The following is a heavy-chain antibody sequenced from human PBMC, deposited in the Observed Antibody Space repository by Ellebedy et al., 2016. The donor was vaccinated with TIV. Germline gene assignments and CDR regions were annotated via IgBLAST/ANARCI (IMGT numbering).Heavy chain of an antibody. CDR2: ISGSGGST. D-gene: IGHD3-9*01. Sequence: GESLKISXAASGFTFSSYAMSWVRQAPGKGLEWVSAISGSGGSTYYADSVKGRFTISRDNSKTTLYLQMSSLRAEDTAVYYCARAFDANIGYYYYYYMDVWGKGTTVTVSS. J-gene: IGHJ6*03. CDR1: GFTFSSYA. CDR3: ARAFDANIGYYYYYYMDV. V-gene: IGHV3-23*01.